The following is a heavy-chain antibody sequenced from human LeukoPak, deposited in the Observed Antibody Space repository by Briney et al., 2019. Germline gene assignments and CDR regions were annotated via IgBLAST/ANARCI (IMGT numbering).Heavy chain of an antibody. D-gene: IGHD2-15*01. CDR1: GYTFTGYY. Sequence: ASVKVSCKASGYTFTGYYMHWVRQAPGQGLEWMGWINPNSGGTNYAQKFQGRVTMTRDTSISTAYMELSRLRSDDTAVYYCAGSKESVAALFDPWGQGTLVTVSS. J-gene: IGHJ5*02. CDR3: AGSKESVAALFDP. V-gene: IGHV1-2*02. CDR2: INPNSGGT.